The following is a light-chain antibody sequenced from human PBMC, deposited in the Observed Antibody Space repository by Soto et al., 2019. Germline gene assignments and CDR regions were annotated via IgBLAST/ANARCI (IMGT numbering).Light chain of an antibody. Sequence: IQVTQSPSALSASVVYIGTITLRASQSITNYLNWYQHKPGQAPNLLIYAASTLQAGVPSRFRGSGSGTDFTLTISSLQPEDFATYFCQQSNSSPPTFGGGTKVDI. V-gene: IGKV1-39*01. CDR1: QSITNY. J-gene: IGKJ4*01. CDR3: QQSNSSPPT. CDR2: AAS.